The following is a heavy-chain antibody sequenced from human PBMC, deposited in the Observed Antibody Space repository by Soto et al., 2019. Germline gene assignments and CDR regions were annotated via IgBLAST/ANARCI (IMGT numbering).Heavy chain of an antibody. Sequence: EVQLLESGGGLVQPGGSLRLSCAASGFTFSSYAMSWVRHAPGKRLEWVSATSGSGGSTYYADSVKGWFTIPRDNSKNTSYLQLKSLSGDSTAVDDCAKGSSGLSIGSCDYFDYWGQGTLVTVSS. CDR3: AKGSSGLSIGSCDYFDY. J-gene: IGHJ4*02. D-gene: IGHD2-15*01. CDR2: TSGSGGST. V-gene: IGHV3-23*01. CDR1: GFTFSSYA.